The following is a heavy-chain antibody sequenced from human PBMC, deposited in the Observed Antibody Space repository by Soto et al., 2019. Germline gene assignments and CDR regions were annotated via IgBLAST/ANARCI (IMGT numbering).Heavy chain of an antibody. CDR2: IYPDDSDV. J-gene: IGHJ6*02. D-gene: IGHD6-6*01. CDR1: GYSFPNYW. V-gene: IGHV5-51*01. CDR3: AGRGIAARVHNYYGIDV. Sequence: PGESLKISCKASGYSFPNYWIVWVRQLPGKGLEWMGIIYPDDSDVRYIPSFQGQVTISVDKSISTAYLQWSSLKASDTAIYYCAGRGIAARVHNYYGIDVWGQGNTVTGSS.